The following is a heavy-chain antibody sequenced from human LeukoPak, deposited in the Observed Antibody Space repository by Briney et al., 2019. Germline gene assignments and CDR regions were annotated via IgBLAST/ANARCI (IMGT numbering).Heavy chain of an antibody. CDR3: ASLVRGGTFYYYMDV. Sequence: SETLSLTCTVSGDSVSNVSYYWAWIRQPPGKGREWIANVYYTGSTYYNPSLKSRVAISVDTSKNQFSLTLSSVTAADTGVYFCASLVRGGTFYYYMDVWGRGTSVTVSS. J-gene: IGHJ6*03. D-gene: IGHD3-10*01. CDR2: VYYTGST. CDR1: GDSVSNVSYY. V-gene: IGHV4-39*01.